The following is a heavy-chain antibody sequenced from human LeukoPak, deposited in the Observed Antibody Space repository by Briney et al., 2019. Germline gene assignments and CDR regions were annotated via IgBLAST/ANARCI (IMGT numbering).Heavy chain of an antibody. V-gene: IGHV4-30-4*07. CDR2: IYGSGSN. CDR1: GGSLRNGCYS. J-gene: IGHJ3*02. CDR3: ARAPYYYDTYAGAFDI. Sequence: SHTLSLTCPDSGGSLRNGCYSWLWIQQPPPKELAWVGYIYGSGSNYYNLSLKSQVTVSVDTSKNQFSLKLSSVTAADMAVYYCARAPYYYDTYAGAFDIWGQGTMVTVSS. D-gene: IGHD3-22*01.